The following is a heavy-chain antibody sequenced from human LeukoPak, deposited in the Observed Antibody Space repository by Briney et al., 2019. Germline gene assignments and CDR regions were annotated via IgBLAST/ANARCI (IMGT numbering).Heavy chain of an antibody. CDR1: GFTFSSYW. CDR2: ISTDGLTT. CDR3: VREGVNPETWFDP. V-gene: IGHV3-74*01. Sequence: PGGSLRLSCAASGFTFSSYWMHWVRQAPGKGLVWVSRISTDGLTTNYADSVKGRFTISRDNAENSLYLQMNSLRAEDTAVYFCVREGVNPETWFDPWGQGTLVTVSS. D-gene: IGHD1-14*01. J-gene: IGHJ5*02.